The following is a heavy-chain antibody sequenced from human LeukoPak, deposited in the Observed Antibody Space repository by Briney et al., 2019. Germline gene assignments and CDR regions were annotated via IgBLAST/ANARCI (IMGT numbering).Heavy chain of an antibody. CDR3: ARGFKYCSGGSCSSPTDY. Sequence: SETLSLTCTVSGGSISTYYWTWIRQPPGRGLEWIGEINHSGSTNYNPSLKSRVTISVDTSKNQFSLKRSSVTAADTAVYYCARGFKYCSGGSCSSPTDYWGQGTLLTVSS. V-gene: IGHV4-34*01. J-gene: IGHJ4*02. CDR2: INHSGST. CDR1: GGSISTYY. D-gene: IGHD2-15*01.